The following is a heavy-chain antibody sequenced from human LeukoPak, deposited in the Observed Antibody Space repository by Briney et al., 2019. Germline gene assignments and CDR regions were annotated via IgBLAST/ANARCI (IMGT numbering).Heavy chain of an antibody. CDR3: SRAPYFDFYMDV. CDR2: IRSKAYGGTI. D-gene: IGHD3-3*01. V-gene: IGHV3-49*03. CDR1: GFTFGDSG. J-gene: IGHJ6*03. Sequence: PGGSLRLSCTASGFTFGDSGMNWFRQAPGKGLEWVSFIRSKAYGGTIQYAASVKGRFTISRDDSKSIAYLQMNSLKTEDTAVYYCSRAPYFDFYMDVWGKGTTVIVSS.